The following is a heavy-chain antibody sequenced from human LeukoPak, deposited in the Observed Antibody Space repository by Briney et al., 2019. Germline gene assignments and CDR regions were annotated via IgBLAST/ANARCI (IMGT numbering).Heavy chain of an antibody. V-gene: IGHV4-30-4*01. CDR2: IYYSGST. CDR3: AAHIVVVPAATVDY. J-gene: IGHJ4*02. CDR1: GGSISSGVYY. D-gene: IGHD2-2*01. Sequence: SETLSLTCTVSGGSISSGVYYWSWIRQPPGKGLERIGYIYYSGSTYYNPSLKSRVTISVDTSKNQFSLKLSSVAAADTAVYYCAAHIVVVPAATVDYWGQGTLVTVSS.